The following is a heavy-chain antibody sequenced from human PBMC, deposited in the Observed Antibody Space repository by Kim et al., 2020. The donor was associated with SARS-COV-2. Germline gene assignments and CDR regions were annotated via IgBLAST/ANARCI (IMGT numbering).Heavy chain of an antibody. D-gene: IGHD2-2*01. CDR3: ARVVEKGVPAAMPYYYYYYMDD. CDR1: GFTFSSYG. CDR2: IWYDGSNK. V-gene: IGHV3-33*01. Sequence: GGSLRLSCAASGFTFSSYGMHWVRQAPGKGLEWVAVIWYDGSNKYYADSVKGRFTISRDNSKNTLYLQMNSLRAEDTAVYYCARVVEKGVPAAMPYYYYYYMDDWGKGTPVTVSS. J-gene: IGHJ6*03.